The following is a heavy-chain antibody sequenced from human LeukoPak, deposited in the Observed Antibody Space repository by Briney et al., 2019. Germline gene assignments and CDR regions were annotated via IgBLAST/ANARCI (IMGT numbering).Heavy chain of an antibody. Sequence: GGSLRLSCAASGFTFSSYGMSWVRQAPGKGLEWVSAISGSGGSTYYADSVKGRFTISRDNSKNTLYLQMNSLRAEDTAVYYCAKWVTYCSGGSCYYMDVWGKGTTVTVSS. CDR2: ISGSGGST. D-gene: IGHD2-15*01. CDR1: GFTFSSYG. V-gene: IGHV3-23*01. J-gene: IGHJ6*03. CDR3: AKWVTYCSGGSCYYMDV.